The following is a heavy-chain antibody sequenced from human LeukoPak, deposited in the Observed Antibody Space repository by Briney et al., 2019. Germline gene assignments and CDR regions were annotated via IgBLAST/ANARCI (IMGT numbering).Heavy chain of an antibody. CDR2: INTNSGNP. CDR1: GYTFTRYA. J-gene: IGHJ4*02. V-gene: IGHV7-4-1*02. Sequence: ASMKVSCKASGYTFTRYALNWVRQAPGQGLEWMGWINTNSGNPTYAQGFTGRFVLSLDNSVSTAYLQINSLKAEDTAVYYCARGDNTDYVLDHWGQGTLVTVSS. CDR3: ARGDNTDYVLDH. D-gene: IGHD3-22*01.